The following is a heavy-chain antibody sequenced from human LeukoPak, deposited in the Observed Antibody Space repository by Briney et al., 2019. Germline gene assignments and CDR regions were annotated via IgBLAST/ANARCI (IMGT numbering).Heavy chain of an antibody. CDR1: GFTFSSYS. V-gene: IGHV3-21*01. CDR2: INYGSDYI. CDR3: ARVGYCSGGDCFYYYYGMDV. D-gene: IGHD2-15*01. J-gene: IGHJ6*02. Sequence: PGGSLRLSCAASGFTFSSYSMNWVRQAPGKGLEWVSSINYGSDYIYYADSVKGRFTISRDNSKNSLYLQMNSLRVEDTAVYYCARVGYCSGGDCFYYYYGMDVWGQGTTVTVS.